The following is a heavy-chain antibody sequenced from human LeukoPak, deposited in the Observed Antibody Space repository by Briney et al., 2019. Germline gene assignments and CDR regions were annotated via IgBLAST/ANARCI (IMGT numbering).Heavy chain of an antibody. J-gene: IGHJ4*02. CDR3: AREGVATIVDY. Sequence: GASVKVSCKASGYTFSSYGISWVRQAPGQGLEWMGWISAYNHNTNYAQKLQDRVTMTTDTSTSIAYMELRSLRSDDTAVYYCAREGVATIVDYWGQGTLVTVSS. V-gene: IGHV1-18*01. D-gene: IGHD5-24*01. CDR1: GYTFSSYG. CDR2: ISAYNHNT.